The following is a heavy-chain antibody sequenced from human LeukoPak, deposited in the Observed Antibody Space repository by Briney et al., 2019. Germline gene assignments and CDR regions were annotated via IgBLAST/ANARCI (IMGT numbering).Heavy chain of an antibody. CDR2: IPYDGTNK. CDR1: GFTFSNYG. J-gene: IGHJ4*02. V-gene: IGHV3-30*02. CDR3: ARDPRYYYGSGSYSFDY. D-gene: IGHD3-10*01. Sequence: GGSPRLSCAPSGFTFSNYGMHWVRQAPGKGLEWVAFIPYDGTNKYHADSVKGRFTISRDNSKNTLYLQMNSLRAEDTAVYYCARDPRYYYGSGSYSFDYWGQGTLVTVSS.